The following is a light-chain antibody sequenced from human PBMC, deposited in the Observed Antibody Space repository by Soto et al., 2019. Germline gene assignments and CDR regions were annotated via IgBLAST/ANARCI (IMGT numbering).Light chain of an antibody. V-gene: IGKV1-5*01. CDR2: DAS. CDR3: QQYQSYSRT. CDR1: QTLXSW. J-gene: IGKJ1*01. Sequence: DIQMTQSPSTLSGSVGDRVTITCRASQTLXSWLRWCQQKPGKPPKLLXDDASSLERGGPSRLSGSGSGTEFTLTISSLKPDDFATYYCQQYQSYSRTFGQGTKVDIK.